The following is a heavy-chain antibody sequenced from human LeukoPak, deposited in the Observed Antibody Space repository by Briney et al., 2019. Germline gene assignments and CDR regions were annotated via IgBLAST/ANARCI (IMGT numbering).Heavy chain of an antibody. J-gene: IGHJ6*03. CDR2: IYTSGST. CDR1: GDSITSHY. V-gene: IGHV4-4*09. CDR3: ARQGYYDVRGDYRSHYHYMDV. Sequence: SETLSLTCTVSGDSITSHYWSWIRQSPGKGLEWIGYIYTSGSTNYNPSLKSRVTISADTSKNQISLKLSSVTAADTAVYFCARQGYYDVRGDYRSHYHYMDVWGNGTTVTVSS. D-gene: IGHD3-10*02.